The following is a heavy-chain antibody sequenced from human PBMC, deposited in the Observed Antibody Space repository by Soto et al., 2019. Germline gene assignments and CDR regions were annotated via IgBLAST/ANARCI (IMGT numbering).Heavy chain of an antibody. Sequence: GGSLRLSCAASGFTFNSYSMNWVRQAPGEGLEWISYISSTSATIYYADSVKGRFTISRDNAKNSLYLQMNSLRAEDTAVYYCAVSSMVATFHYWGQGTLVTVSS. CDR1: GFTFNSYS. CDR2: ISSTSATI. V-gene: IGHV3-48*04. CDR3: AVSSMVATFHY. J-gene: IGHJ4*02. D-gene: IGHD5-12*01.